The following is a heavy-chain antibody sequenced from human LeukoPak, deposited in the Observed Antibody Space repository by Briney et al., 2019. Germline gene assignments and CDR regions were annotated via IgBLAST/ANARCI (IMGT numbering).Heavy chain of an antibody. CDR3: ARQVLSGMVSPDHFDY. J-gene: IGHJ4*02. CDR2: TYTSGST. CDR1: GGSISSYY. Sequence: SETLSLTCTVSGGSISSYYWSWIRQPPGKGLEWIGYTYTSGSTNYNPSLKSRVTISVDTSKNQFSLKLSSVTAADTAVYYCARQVLSGMVSPDHFDYWGQGTLVTVSS. D-gene: IGHD1-26*01. V-gene: IGHV4-4*09.